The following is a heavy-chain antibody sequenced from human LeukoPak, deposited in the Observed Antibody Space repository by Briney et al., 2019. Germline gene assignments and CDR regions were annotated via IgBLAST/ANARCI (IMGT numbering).Heavy chain of an antibody. CDR1: GFTFSSYT. D-gene: IGHD6-13*01. CDR3: ARDIATAGHLAFDY. J-gene: IGHJ4*02. CDR2: ISSSSYYI. Sequence: AGSLTLSCAASGFTFSSYTMNWVRQAPGKGLEWVSSISSSSYYIYYADSVRSRITISRDNAKNSLFLQVNSLRAEDTAVYYCARDIATAGHLAFDYWGQGALVTVSS. V-gene: IGHV3-21*01.